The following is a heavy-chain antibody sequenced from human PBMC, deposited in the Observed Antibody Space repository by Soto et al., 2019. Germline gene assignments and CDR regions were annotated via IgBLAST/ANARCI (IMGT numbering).Heavy chain of an antibody. CDR1: GFTVSSNY. D-gene: IGHD2-2*01. Sequence: EVQLVESGGGLVQPGGSLRLSCAASGFTVSSNYMSWVRQAPGKGLEWVSVIYSGGSTYYADSVKGRFTISRDNSKNTLYLQMNGLRAEDTAVYYCARDLVVPAAMPHYYYYYYMDVWGKGTTVTVSS. CDR2: IYSGGST. CDR3: ARDLVVPAAMPHYYYYYYMDV. J-gene: IGHJ6*03. V-gene: IGHV3-66*01.